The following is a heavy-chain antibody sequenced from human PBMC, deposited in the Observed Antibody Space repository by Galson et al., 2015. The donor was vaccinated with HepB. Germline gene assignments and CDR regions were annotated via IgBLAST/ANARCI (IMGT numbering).Heavy chain of an antibody. Sequence: SVKVSCKASGYTFTSYAMHWVRQAPGQRLEWMGWINAGNGNTKYSQKFQGRVTITRDTSASTAYMELSSLRSEDTAVYYCARDLPYYDSSGVYFDYWGQGNPGHRLL. D-gene: IGHD3-22*01. V-gene: IGHV1-3*01. J-gene: IGHJ4*02. CDR2: INAGNGNT. CDR3: ARDLPYYDSSGVYFDY. CDR1: GYTFTSYA.